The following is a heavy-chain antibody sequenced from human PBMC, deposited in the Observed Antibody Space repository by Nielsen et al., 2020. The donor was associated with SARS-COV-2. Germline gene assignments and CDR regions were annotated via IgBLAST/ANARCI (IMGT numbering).Heavy chain of an antibody. CDR2: ISSSSSYT. J-gene: IGHJ2*01. V-gene: IGHV3-21*05. CDR1: GFTFSSYS. D-gene: IGHD3-3*01. CDR3: ARDQRSEYFDL. Sequence: GESLKISCAASGFTFSSYSMNWVRQAPGKGLEWVSHISSSSSYTNYADSVKGRFTISRDNAKNSLYLQMNSLRAEDTAVYYCARDQRSEYFDLWGRGTLVTVSS.